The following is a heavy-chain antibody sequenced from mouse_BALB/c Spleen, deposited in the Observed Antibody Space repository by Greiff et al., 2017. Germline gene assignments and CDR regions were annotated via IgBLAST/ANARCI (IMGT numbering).Heavy chain of an antibody. J-gene: IGHJ4*01. CDR3: ARDGELGRAMDY. D-gene: IGHD4-1*01. CDR2: ISDGGSYT. CDR1: GFTFSDYY. V-gene: IGHV5-4*02. Sequence: EVQRVESGGGLVKPGGSLKLSCAASGFTFSDYYMYWVRQTPEKRLEWVATISDGGSYTYYPDSVKGRFTISRDNAKNNLYLQMSSLKSEDTAMYYCARDGELGRAMDYWGQGTSVTVSS.